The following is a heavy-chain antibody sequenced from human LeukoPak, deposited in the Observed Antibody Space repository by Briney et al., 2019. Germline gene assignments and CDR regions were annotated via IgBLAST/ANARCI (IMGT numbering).Heavy chain of an antibody. J-gene: IGHJ4*02. D-gene: IGHD1-26*01. V-gene: IGHV1-18*01. CDR1: GYTFTNYG. CDR3: ARYSGDKWELHEGY. Sequence: ASVKVSCKASGYTFTNYGISWVRQAPGQGLEWMGWISAYNGNTNYAQKLQGRVTMTTDTSTSTAYMELRSLRSDDTAVYYCARYSGDKWELHEGYWGQGTLVTVSS. CDR2: ISAYNGNT.